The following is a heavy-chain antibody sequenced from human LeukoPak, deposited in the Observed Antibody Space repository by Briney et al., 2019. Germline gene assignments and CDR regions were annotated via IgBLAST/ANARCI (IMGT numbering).Heavy chain of an antibody. J-gene: IGHJ4*02. Sequence: GGSLRLSCTASGFTFGDYAMSWVRQAPGKGLEWVGFIRSKAYGGTTEYAASVKGRFTISRDDSKSIAYLQMNSLKTKDTAVYYCTREGYFDWLLTPDYWGQGTLVTVSS. D-gene: IGHD3-9*01. V-gene: IGHV3-49*04. CDR3: TREGYFDWLLTPDY. CDR1: GFTFGDYA. CDR2: IRSKAYGGTT.